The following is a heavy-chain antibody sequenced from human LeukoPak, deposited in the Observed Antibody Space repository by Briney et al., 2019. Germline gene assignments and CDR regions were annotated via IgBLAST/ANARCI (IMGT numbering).Heavy chain of an antibody. Sequence: PGGSLRLSCAASGFTFSSYSMNWVRQAPGKGLEWVSSISSSSSYIYYADSVKGRFTISRDNAKNSLYLQMNSLRAEDTAVYYCAKCKAGGGGDYWGQGTLVTVSS. J-gene: IGHJ4*02. CDR1: GFTFSSYS. CDR2: ISSSSSYI. CDR3: AKCKAGGGGDY. D-gene: IGHD2/OR15-2a*01. V-gene: IGHV3-21*01.